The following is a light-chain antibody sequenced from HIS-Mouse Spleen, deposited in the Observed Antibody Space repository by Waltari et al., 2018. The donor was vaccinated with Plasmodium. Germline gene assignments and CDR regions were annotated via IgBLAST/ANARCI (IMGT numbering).Light chain of an antibody. CDR1: QGVSSSY. J-gene: IGKJ1*01. CDR3: QQYGSSPWT. V-gene: IGKV3-20*01. CDR2: GAS. Sequence: EIVLTQSAGTLSLSPGERATLPGRASQGVSSSYLALYQQKPGQAPRLLIDGASRKATGIPDRFSGGGAGTDFTLTSSRLAPEDFAVYYCQQYGSSPWTFGQGTKVEIK.